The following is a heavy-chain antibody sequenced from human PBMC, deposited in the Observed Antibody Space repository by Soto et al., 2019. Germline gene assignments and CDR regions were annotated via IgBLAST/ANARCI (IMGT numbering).Heavy chain of an antibody. J-gene: IGHJ4*02. CDR2: ISSNGGST. V-gene: IGHV3-64D*06. Sequence: GGSLRLSCSASGFTFSSYAMHWVRQAPGKGLEYVSAISSNGGSTYYADSVKGRFTISRDNSKNTLYLQMSSLRAEDTAVYYCVKALRYFDWLPDFDYWGQGTQVTVSS. CDR1: GFTFSSYA. D-gene: IGHD3-9*01. CDR3: VKALRYFDWLPDFDY.